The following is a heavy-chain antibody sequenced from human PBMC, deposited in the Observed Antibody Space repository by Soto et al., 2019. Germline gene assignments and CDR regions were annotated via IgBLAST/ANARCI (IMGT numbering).Heavy chain of an antibody. Sequence: PGGSLRLSCAASGFTFSDSAIHWVRQAPGKGLEWVSYISSSSSTIYYADSVEGRFTISRDNAKNSLYLQMNSLRAEDTAVYYCAREADYVNWFDPWGQGTLVTVSS. CDR2: ISSSSSTI. D-gene: IGHD4-17*01. J-gene: IGHJ5*02. CDR3: AREADYVNWFDP. V-gene: IGHV3-48*01. CDR1: GFTFSDSA.